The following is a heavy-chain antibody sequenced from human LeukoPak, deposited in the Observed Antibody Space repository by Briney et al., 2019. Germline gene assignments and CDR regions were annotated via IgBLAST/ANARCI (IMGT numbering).Heavy chain of an antibody. CDR1: GGSFSGYY. Sequence: PXETLSLTCAVYGGSFSGYYWSWIRQPPGKGLEWIGEINHRGSTNYNPSLKSRVTISVETSKNQFSLKLSSVTAAHTAVYYCARAPSYYDILTGYYNRSPYYFDYWGQGTLVTVSS. CDR3: ARAPSYYDILTGYYNRSPYYFDY. V-gene: IGHV4-34*01. CDR2: INHRGST. D-gene: IGHD3-9*01. J-gene: IGHJ4*02.